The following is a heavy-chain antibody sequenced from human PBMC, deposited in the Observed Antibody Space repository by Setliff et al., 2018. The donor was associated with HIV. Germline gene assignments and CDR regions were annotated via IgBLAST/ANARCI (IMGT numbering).Heavy chain of an antibody. CDR3: ARDVSTGDLDY. CDR1: GGTFSSYA. D-gene: IGHD7-27*01. J-gene: IGHJ4*02. Sequence: SVKVSCKASGGTFSSYAISWVRQAPGQGLEWMGEIIPILGIANYTQKFQGRVTITTDESTSTVYMELSSLRSEDTAVYYCARDVSTGDLDYWGQGTLVTVSS. CDR2: IIPILGIA. V-gene: IGHV1-69*10.